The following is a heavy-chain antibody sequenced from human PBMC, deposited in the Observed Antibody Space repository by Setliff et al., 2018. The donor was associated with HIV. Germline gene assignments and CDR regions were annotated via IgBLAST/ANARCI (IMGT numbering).Heavy chain of an antibody. D-gene: IGHD3-10*01. CDR1: GYTYTNYA. CDR2: VSAYNANT. Sequence: ASVKVSCKASGYTYTNYAISWVRQAPGQGPEWMGYVSAYNANTNYAQNFRGRVTMTTHTPTNTAYMELRSLRSDDTAVYYCARAPKRVYYYGSATYLHDAFDIWGQGTMVTV. V-gene: IGHV1-18*01. J-gene: IGHJ3*02. CDR3: ARAPKRVYYYGSATYLHDAFDI.